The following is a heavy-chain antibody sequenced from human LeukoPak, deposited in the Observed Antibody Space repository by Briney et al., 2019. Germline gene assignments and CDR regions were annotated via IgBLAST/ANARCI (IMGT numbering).Heavy chain of an antibody. D-gene: IGHD3-3*01. CDR1: GFTFSSYG. CDR2: TSPSGGTI. J-gene: IGHJ3*02. V-gene: IGHV3-48*04. Sequence: PGGSLRLSCAASGFTFSSYGMHWVRQAPGTGLEWISYTSPSGGTIYYTDSVKGRFTMSRDNAQNALYLEMNSLRAEDTAVYYCAREKKTEWTTGAFDMWGQGTMVIVSS. CDR3: AREKKTEWTTGAFDM.